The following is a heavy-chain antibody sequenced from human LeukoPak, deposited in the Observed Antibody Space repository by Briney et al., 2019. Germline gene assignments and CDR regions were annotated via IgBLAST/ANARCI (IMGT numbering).Heavy chain of an antibody. D-gene: IGHD3-22*01. CDR3: AKDRDSSGYYYFGY. V-gene: IGHV3-23*01. CDR2: ISGSGGST. Sequence: PGGSLRLSCAASGFTFSSYAMSWVRQAPGKGLEWDSAISGSGGSTYYADSVKGRFTISRDNSKNTLYLQMNSLRAEDTAVYYCAKDRDSSGYYYFGYWGQGTLVTVSS. J-gene: IGHJ4*02. CDR1: GFTFSSYA.